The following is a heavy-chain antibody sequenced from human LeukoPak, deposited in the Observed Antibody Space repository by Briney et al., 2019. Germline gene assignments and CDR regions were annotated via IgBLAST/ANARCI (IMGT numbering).Heavy chain of an antibody. CDR2: IRSKANSYAT. D-gene: IGHD1-14*01. V-gene: IGHV3-73*01. Sequence: PGGSLRLSCAASGFTFSGSAMHWVRQASGKGLEWVGRIRSKANSYATAYAASVKGRFTISRDDSKNTAYLQMNSLKTEDTAVYYCTRHAPQLITGGYYYYYMDVWGKGTTVTVSS. CDR3: TRHAPQLITGGYYYYYMDV. CDR1: GFTFSGSA. J-gene: IGHJ6*03.